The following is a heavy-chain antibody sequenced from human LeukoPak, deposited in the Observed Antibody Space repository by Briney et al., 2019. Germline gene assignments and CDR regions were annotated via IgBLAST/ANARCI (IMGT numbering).Heavy chain of an antibody. CDR1: GFTFSSYS. V-gene: IGHV3-21*01. CDR2: ISSRSSYI. J-gene: IGHJ4*02. CDR3: ARAAAGTDY. Sequence: GGSLRLSCAASGFTFSSYSMNWVRQAPGKGLEWVSSISSRSSYIYYADSVKGRFTISRDNAKNSLYLQMNSLRAEDTAVYYCARAAAGTDYWGQGTLVTVSS. D-gene: IGHD6-13*01.